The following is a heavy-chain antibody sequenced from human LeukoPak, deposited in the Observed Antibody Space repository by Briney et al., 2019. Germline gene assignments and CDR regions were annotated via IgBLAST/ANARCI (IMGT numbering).Heavy chain of an antibody. Sequence: KPGRSLRLSCAASGFTFSSYGMHWLRQAPGKGLEWVAVIWYDGSNKYYADPVKGRFTISRDNSKNTLYLQMNSLRAEDTAVYYCAREPSNGFVLRYFDWLSTASYFDYWGQGTLVTVSS. CDR2: IWYDGSNK. CDR1: GFTFSSYG. J-gene: IGHJ4*02. CDR3: AREPSNGFVLRYFDWLSTASYFDY. V-gene: IGHV3-33*01. D-gene: IGHD3-9*01.